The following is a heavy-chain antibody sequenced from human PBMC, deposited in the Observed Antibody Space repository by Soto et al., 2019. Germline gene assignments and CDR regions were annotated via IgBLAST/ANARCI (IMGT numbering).Heavy chain of an antibody. CDR1: GFTFRSYA. CDR2: ISGSGGST. CDR3: AKDLSQYSGSYSDY. V-gene: IGHV3-23*01. D-gene: IGHD1-26*01. Sequence: EVQLLEFGGGLVQPGGSLRLSCAASGFTFRSYAMSWVRQAPGKGLEWVSAISGSGGSTYYADSVKGRFTISRDNSKNTLYLQMNSLRAEDTAVYYCAKDLSQYSGSYSDYWGQGTLVTVSS. J-gene: IGHJ4*02.